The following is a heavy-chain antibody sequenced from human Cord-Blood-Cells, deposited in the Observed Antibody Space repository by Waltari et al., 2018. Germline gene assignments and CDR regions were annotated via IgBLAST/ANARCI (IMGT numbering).Heavy chain of an antibody. CDR3: ARGGGYCSSTSCYAFDI. V-gene: IGHV4-59*01. Sequence: QVQLQESGPGLVKPSETLSLTCTVSGGSISSYYWSWIRQPPGKGLEWIGYIYYSGSTTSNPSLKGRVTISVDTSKNQFSLKLSSVTAADTAVYYCARGGGYCSSTSCYAFDIWGQGTMVTVSS. J-gene: IGHJ3*02. CDR1: GGSISSYY. CDR2: IYYSGST. D-gene: IGHD2-2*01.